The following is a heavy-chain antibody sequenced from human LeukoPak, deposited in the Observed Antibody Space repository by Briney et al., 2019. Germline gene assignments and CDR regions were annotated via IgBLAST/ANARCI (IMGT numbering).Heavy chain of an antibody. CDR1: GGSISSSNW. V-gene: IGHV4-4*02. Sequence: SETLSLTCAVSGGSISSSNWWSWVRQPPGKGLEWIGEIYHSGSTNYNPSLKSRVTMSVDTSKNQISLKLSSVTAADTAVYYCARGPSGQWLVLKPWGQGTLVTVSS. CDR2: IYHSGST. CDR3: ARGPSGQWLVLKP. J-gene: IGHJ5*02. D-gene: IGHD6-19*01.